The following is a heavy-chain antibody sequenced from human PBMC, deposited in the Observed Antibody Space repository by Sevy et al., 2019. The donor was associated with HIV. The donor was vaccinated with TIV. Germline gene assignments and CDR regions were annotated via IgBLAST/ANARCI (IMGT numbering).Heavy chain of an antibody. J-gene: IGHJ6*03. Sequence: ASLKVSCKASGYLFISYGINWVRQAPGQGLEWMGWISPYNGYTNSAQKFQDRVTLTTDTSTSTAYMELRSLRSNDTAVYYCARDDTYSDPARYHYSYMDVWGKGTTVTVSS. CDR1: GYLFISYG. V-gene: IGHV1-18*01. CDR3: ARDDTYSDPARYHYSYMDV. D-gene: IGHD1-26*01. CDR2: ISPYNGYT.